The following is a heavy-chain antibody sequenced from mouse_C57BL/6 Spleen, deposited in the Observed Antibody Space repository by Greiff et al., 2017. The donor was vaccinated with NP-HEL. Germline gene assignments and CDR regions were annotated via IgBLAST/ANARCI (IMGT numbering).Heavy chain of an antibody. Sequence: EVQLQQSGPGLVKPSQSLSLTCSVTGYSITSGYYWNWIRQFPGNKLEWMGYISYDGSNNYNPSLKNRISITRDTSQNQFFLKLNSVTTEDTATYYCERVFRYYFGYWGKGTTLTVST. J-gene: IGHJ2*01. CDR1: GYSITSGYY. CDR2: ISYDGSN. V-gene: IGHV3-6*01. CDR3: ERVFRYYFGY.